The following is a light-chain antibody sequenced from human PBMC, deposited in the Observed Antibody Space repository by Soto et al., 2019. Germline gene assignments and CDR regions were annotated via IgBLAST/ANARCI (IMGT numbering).Light chain of an antibody. CDR3: QQYGSSPRT. J-gene: IGKJ1*01. CDR1: QSVSSN. Sequence: EIVLTQSPGTLSLSPGERAILSCMASQSVSSNLAWYQQKPGHAPRLLIYGAFKRATGIPDRFSGSGSGTDFTLTISRMEPEDFAVYCCQQYGSSPRTFGQGTKVDMK. CDR2: GAF. V-gene: IGKV3-20*01.